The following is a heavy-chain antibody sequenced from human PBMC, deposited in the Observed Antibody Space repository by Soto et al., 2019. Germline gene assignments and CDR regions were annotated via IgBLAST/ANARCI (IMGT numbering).Heavy chain of an antibody. CDR3: ASYCSSPSCHKSNFDY. Sequence: QVQLVQSGAEVKKPGSSVKVSCKASGGTFSSYAISWVRQAPGQGLEWMGGIIPIFGTANYAQKFQGRVTITADESTSTAYMELSSLRSEDTAVYYCASYCSSPSCHKSNFDYWGQGTLVTVSS. J-gene: IGHJ4*02. CDR2: IIPIFGTA. CDR1: GGTFSSYA. D-gene: IGHD2-2*01. V-gene: IGHV1-69*01.